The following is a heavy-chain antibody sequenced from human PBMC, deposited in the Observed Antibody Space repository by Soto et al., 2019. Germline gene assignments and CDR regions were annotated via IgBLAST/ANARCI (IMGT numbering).Heavy chain of an antibody. V-gene: IGHV1-3*01. CDR1: GYTFTSYG. J-gene: IGHJ6*02. Sequence: ASVKVSCKASGYTFTSYGMHWVRQAPGQRLEWMGWINAGNGNTKYSQKFQGRVTITRDTSASTAYMELSSLRSEDTAVYYCAGSSSPPYSCGMDFWGQGTTVTVSS. CDR3: AGSSSPPYSCGMDF. D-gene: IGHD6-6*01. CDR2: INAGNGNT.